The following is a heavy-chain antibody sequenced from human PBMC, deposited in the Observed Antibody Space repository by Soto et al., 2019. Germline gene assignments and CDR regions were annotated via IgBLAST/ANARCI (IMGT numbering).Heavy chain of an antibody. Sequence: QVQLVESGGGVVQPGRSLRLSCAASGFTFSSYAMHWVRQAPGKGLEWVAVISYDGSNKYYADSVKGRFTISRDNSKNTLYLQMNILRAEDTAGYYGASVYSSRGDCSGGSCPTFDPWGQGTLVTVSS. CDR3: ASVYSSRGDCSGGSCPTFDP. D-gene: IGHD2-15*01. CDR1: GFTFSSYA. V-gene: IGHV3-30-3*01. J-gene: IGHJ5*02. CDR2: ISYDGSNK.